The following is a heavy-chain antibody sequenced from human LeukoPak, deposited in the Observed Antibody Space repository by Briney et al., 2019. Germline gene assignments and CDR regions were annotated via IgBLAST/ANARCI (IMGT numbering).Heavy chain of an antibody. J-gene: IGHJ4*02. Sequence: SETLSLTCTVSGDSISPYYWIWIRQSPGQGLDWIGYITYSGTTKFNPSLESRVTMSVDTSKNQLSMTLGSVTAADTAVYFCARARTHYGNYVAYFDYWGQGTLVTVSS. CDR1: GDSISPYY. CDR3: ARARTHYGNYVAYFDY. D-gene: IGHD3-16*01. CDR2: ITYSGTT. V-gene: IGHV4-59*01.